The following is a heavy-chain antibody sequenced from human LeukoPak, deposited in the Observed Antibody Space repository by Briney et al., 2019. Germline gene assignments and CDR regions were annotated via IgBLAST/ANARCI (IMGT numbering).Heavy chain of an antibody. CDR2: IYYSGST. D-gene: IGHD4-17*01. CDR1: GGSISSYY. J-gene: IGHJ6*03. V-gene: IGHV4-59*01. Sequence: SETLSLTCTVSGGSISSYYWSWIRQPPGKGLEWIGYIYYSGSTNYNPSLKSRVTISVDTSKNQFSLKLSSVTAADTAVYYCANGDYLSVDYYYYMDVWGKGTTVTVSS. CDR3: ANGDYLSVDYYYYMDV.